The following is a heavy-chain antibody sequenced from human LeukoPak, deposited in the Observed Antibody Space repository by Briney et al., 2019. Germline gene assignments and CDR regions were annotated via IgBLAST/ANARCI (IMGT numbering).Heavy chain of an antibody. CDR2: INHSGST. CDR1: GGSFSGYY. D-gene: IGHD2-15*01. V-gene: IGHV4-34*01. J-gene: IGHJ4*02. Sequence: SETLSLTCAVYGGSFSGYYWSWIRQPPGKGLEWVGEINHSGSTNYNPSLKSRVTISVDTSKNQFSLKLSSVTATDTAVYYCARDGVLYCSGGSCYPHFDYWGQGTLVTVSS. CDR3: ARDGVLYCSGGSCYPHFDY.